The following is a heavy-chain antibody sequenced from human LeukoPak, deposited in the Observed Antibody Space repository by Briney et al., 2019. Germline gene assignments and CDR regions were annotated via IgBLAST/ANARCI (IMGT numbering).Heavy chain of an antibody. D-gene: IGHD6-13*01. J-gene: IGHJ4*02. V-gene: IGHV1-2*02. CDR3: ARLTRIAAHNY. CDR2: IHPYSGGT. CDR1: GYTFTDYY. Sequence: GASVKVSCKASGYTFTDYYIHWVRQAPGQGLEWMGWIHPYSGGTNYAQKFQGRVTMTRDTSISTAYMELSGLRSDDTAIYYCARLTRIAAHNYWGQGTLVTVSS.